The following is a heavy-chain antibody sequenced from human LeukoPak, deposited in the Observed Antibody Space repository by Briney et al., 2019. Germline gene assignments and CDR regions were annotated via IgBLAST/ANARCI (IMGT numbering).Heavy chain of an antibody. CDR1: GGSFSGYY. CDR3: ALAVAGYEYFQH. Sequence: PSETLSLTCAVYGGSFSGYYWSWIRQPPGKGLEWIGEINHSGSTNYNPSLKSRVTISVDTSKNQFSLKLSSVTAADTAVYYCALAVAGYEYFQHWRQGTLVTVSS. J-gene: IGHJ1*01. D-gene: IGHD6-19*01. CDR2: INHSGST. V-gene: IGHV4-34*01.